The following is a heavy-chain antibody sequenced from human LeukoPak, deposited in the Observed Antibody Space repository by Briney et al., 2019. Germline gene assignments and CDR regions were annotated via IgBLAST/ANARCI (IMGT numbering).Heavy chain of an antibody. J-gene: IGHJ5*02. CDR1: GFTVCCYA. V-gene: IGHV3-23*01. CDR3: AKDRYSSSWLKKEEDWFDP. Sequence: AGGSLRRSCAASGFTVCCYAMSWVRPAQGKGLEWVSAISGSGGSTYYADSVKGRFTISRDNSKNTLYLQMNSLRAEDTAVYYCAKDRYSSSWLKKEEDWFDPWGQGTLVTVSS. CDR2: ISGSGGST. D-gene: IGHD6-13*01.